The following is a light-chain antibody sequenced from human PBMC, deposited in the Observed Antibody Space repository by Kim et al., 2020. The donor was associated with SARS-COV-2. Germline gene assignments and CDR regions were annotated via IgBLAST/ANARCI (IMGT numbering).Light chain of an antibody. CDR1: QSVSSN. CDR3: QQYNNWPPYT. V-gene: IGKV3-15*01. J-gene: IGKJ2*01. Sequence: SPTETATLSGRASQSVSSNSAWYQRRPGQAPRLLIYDASTRATGIPARFSGYGAGTEFTLTISSLQSEDFAVYYCQQYNNWPPYTFGQGTKLEI. CDR2: DAS.